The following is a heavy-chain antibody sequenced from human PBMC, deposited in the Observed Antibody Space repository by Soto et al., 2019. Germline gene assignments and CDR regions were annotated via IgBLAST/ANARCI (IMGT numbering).Heavy chain of an antibody. CDR3: AREGDSRTWFEP. Sequence: VQLEESGPGLLKPSQTLSLTCTVSGESIATGAFYWSWIRLQSGKGPEWIGSIFFAGDTYYNPSLKSRVEISLDGSQNQCSLNLRSVTAADTAVYYCAREGDSRTWFEPWGPGTLVTVSS. J-gene: IGHJ5*02. CDR2: IFFAGDT. D-gene: IGHD2-21*02. CDR1: GESIATGAFY. V-gene: IGHV4-31*03.